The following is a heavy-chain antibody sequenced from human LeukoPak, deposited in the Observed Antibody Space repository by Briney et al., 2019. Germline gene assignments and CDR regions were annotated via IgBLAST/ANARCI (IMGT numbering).Heavy chain of an antibody. V-gene: IGHV4-59*01. D-gene: IGHD3-22*01. CDR2: IYYSGNT. Sequence: SETLSLTCTVSGGSISSYYWSWIRQPPGKGLEWIGYIYYSGNTNYNPSPKSRVTISIDTSKNQFSLKLTSVTAADTAVYYCARAGSSGYLIDYWGQGTLVTVSS. J-gene: IGHJ4*02. CDR1: GGSISSYY. CDR3: ARAGSSGYLIDY.